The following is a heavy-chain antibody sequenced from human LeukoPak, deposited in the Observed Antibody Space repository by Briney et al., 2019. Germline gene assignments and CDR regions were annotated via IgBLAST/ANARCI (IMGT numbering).Heavy chain of an antibody. V-gene: IGHV1-2*02. D-gene: IGHD4-11*01. CDR1: GYTFTGYW. J-gene: IGHJ4*02. Sequence: GASVTVSCKASGYTFTGYWIHWVRQAPGQGLEWMGCMHPNSGVTGYAQRFQGRVTMTRDTSISTAYMDLSSLRSDDTAVDYCARDPGYLQSDYWGQGTLVTVPS. CDR3: ARDPGYLQSDY. CDR2: MHPNSGVT.